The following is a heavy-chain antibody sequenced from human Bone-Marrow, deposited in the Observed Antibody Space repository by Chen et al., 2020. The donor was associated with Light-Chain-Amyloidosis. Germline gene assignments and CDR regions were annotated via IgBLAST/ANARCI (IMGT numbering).Heavy chain of an antibody. J-gene: IGHJ4*02. CDR2: FYHGGSP. V-gene: IGHV4-38-2*01. CDR3: ARGAVGGTTGV. CDR1: GNSISRGYF. Sequence: QVLLQQSGPGLVKPSETLSLICAVSGNSISRGYFWGWIRQPTGKGLEWIGVLDFYHGGSPYYSPSVKSRVTITADTAKNQFSLNLTTVTAADTATYYCARGAVGGTTGVWGQGTLVTVSS. D-gene: IGHD1-26*01.